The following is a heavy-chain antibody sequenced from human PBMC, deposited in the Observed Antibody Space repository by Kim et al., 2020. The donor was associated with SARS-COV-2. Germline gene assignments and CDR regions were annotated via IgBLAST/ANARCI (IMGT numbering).Heavy chain of an antibody. Sequence: ASGDTTYYPDSVKGRFIISRDNSRNTVYLQMNSLRAEDTAVYYCAKRMDVWGKGTTVIVSS. J-gene: IGHJ6*03. CDR2: ASGDTT. V-gene: IGHV3-23*01. CDR3: AKRMDV.